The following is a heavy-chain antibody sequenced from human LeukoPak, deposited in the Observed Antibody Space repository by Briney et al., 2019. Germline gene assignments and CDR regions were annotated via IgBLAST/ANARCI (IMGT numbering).Heavy chain of an antibody. CDR3: ARDYYASGSYSPMDV. D-gene: IGHD3-10*01. CDR2: MNPNNGDT. CDR1: GYTLTSYD. V-gene: IGHV1-8*03. J-gene: IGHJ6*03. Sequence: ASVKVSCKASGYTLTSYDINWVRQATGQGLEWMGWMNPNNGDTGYAQKFQGRVTITRNTSISTAYMELSSLRSEDTAVYFCARDYYASGSYSPMDVWGKGTTVTVSS.